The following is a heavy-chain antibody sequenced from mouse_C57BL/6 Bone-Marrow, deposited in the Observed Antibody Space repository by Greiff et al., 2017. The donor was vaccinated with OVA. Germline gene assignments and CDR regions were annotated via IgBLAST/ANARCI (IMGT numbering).Heavy chain of an antibody. D-gene: IGHD4-1*01. V-gene: IGHV1-72*01. Sequence: VKLQQPGAELVKPGASVKLSCKASGYTFTSYWMHWVKQRPGRGLEWIGRIDPNSGGTKYNEKFKSKATLTVDKPSSTAYMQLSSLTSENSAVYNCATLDWDHYAMDYWGQGTSVTVSS. CDR3: ATLDWDHYAMDY. J-gene: IGHJ4*01. CDR2: IDPNSGGT. CDR1: GYTFTSYW.